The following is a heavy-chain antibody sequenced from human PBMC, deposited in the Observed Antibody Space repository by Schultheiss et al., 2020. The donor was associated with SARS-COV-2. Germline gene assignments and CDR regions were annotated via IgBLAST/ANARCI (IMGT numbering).Heavy chain of an antibody. D-gene: IGHD6-19*01. J-gene: IGHJ4*02. V-gene: IGHV1-8*01. CDR3: AREYSSGWYGGDY. Sequence: ASVKVSCKASGYTFTSYDINWVRQATGQGLEWMGWMNPNSGNTGYAQKLQGRVTMTTDTSTSTAYMELRSLRSDDTAVYYCAREYSSGWYGGDYWGQGTLVTVSS. CDR2: MNPNSGNT. CDR1: GYTFTSYD.